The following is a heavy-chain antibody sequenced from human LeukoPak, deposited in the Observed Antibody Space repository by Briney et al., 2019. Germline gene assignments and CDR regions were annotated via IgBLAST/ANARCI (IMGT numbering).Heavy chain of an antibody. D-gene: IGHD6-19*01. Sequence: GGSLRLSCAASGFTFSSYSTNWVRQAPGKGLEWVSSISSSSSYIYYADSVKGRFTISRDNAKNSLYLQMNSLRAEDTAVYYCARAVSGWPPRDYWGQGTLVTVSS. V-gene: IGHV3-21*01. CDR2: ISSSSSYI. CDR1: GFTFSSYS. J-gene: IGHJ4*02. CDR3: ARAVSGWPPRDY.